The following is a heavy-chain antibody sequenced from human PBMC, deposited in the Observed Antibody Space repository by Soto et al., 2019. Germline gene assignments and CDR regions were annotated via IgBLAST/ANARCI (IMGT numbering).Heavy chain of an antibody. CDR3: AKDLSVFGVVTTYYFDF. V-gene: IGHV3-23*01. D-gene: IGHD3-3*01. CDR2: ISDTGGST. J-gene: IGHJ4*02. CDR1: GFTFSNHD. Sequence: EVQLLESGGGLVQPGGSLRLSCIVSGFTFSNHDMRWGRQDPGKGREWVSGISDTGGSTYYANSVKGRFTISRDHSRNTLSLQMNALRAEDTAVYYCAKDLSVFGVVTTYYFDFWGQGTLVTVSS.